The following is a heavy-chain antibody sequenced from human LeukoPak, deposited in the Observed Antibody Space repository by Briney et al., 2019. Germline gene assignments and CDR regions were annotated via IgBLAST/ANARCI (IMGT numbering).Heavy chain of an antibody. CDR1: GYTFTSYG. CDR3: AAIVLRYPQGRYDY. V-gene: IGHV1-18*01. D-gene: IGHD3-9*01. CDR2: ISAYNGNT. J-gene: IGHJ4*02. Sequence: VASVKVSCKASGYTFTSYGISWVRQAPGQGLEWMGWISAYNGNTNYAQKLQGRVTMTTDTSTSTAYMELRSLRSDDTAVYYCAAIVLRYPQGRYDYWGQGTLVTVSS.